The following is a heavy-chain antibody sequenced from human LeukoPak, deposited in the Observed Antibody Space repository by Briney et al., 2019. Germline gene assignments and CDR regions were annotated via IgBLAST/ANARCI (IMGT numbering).Heavy chain of an antibody. Sequence: PGGSLRLSCAASGFTFSSYAMHWVRQTPGKGLEWVAVISYDGSNKYYADSVKGRFTISRDNSKNTLYLQMNSLRAEDTAVYYCAGDPAYGDYGYYYYGMDVWGQGTTVTVSS. CDR3: AGDPAYGDYGYYYYGMDV. V-gene: IGHV3-30-3*01. J-gene: IGHJ6*02. D-gene: IGHD4-17*01. CDR1: GFTFSSYA. CDR2: ISYDGSNK.